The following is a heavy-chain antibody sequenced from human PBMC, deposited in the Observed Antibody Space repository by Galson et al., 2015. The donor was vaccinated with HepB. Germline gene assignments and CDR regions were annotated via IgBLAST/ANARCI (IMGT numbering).Heavy chain of an antibody. V-gene: IGHV3-66*01. CDR2: IYSGGAT. CDR3: ARSTIAFCGGDCPLDF. D-gene: IGHD2-21*01. Sequence: LRLSCAASGFAVSSTYMSWVRQAPGKGLDWVSVIYSGGATYYADSVKGRFTISRDNSRNTLYLEMNSLRAEDTAVYYCARSTIAFCGGDCPLDFWGQGTLVTVSA. J-gene: IGHJ4*02. CDR1: GFAVSSTY.